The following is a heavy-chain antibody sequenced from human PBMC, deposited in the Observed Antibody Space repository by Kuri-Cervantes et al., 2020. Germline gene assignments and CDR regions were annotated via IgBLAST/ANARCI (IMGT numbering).Heavy chain of an antibody. CDR1: GFTFSSYG. CDR3: AKEAVAGTSYYYGMDV. J-gene: IGHJ6*02. Sequence: GGSLRLSCAASGFTFSSYGMHWVRQAPGKGLEWVAVIWYDGSSKYYADSVKGRFTISRDNAKNSLYLQMNSLRAEDTALYYCAKEAVAGTSYYYGMDVWGQRTTVTVSS. CDR2: IWYDGSSK. D-gene: IGHD6-19*01. V-gene: IGHV3-33*03.